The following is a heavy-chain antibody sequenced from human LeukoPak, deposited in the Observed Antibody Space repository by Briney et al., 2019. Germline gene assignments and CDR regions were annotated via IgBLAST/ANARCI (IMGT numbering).Heavy chain of an antibody. CDR2: IYYSGST. D-gene: IGHD2-21*02. J-gene: IGHJ5*02. CDR1: GGSISSYY. Sequence: PSETLSLTCTVSGGSISSYYWSWIRQPPGKGLEWIGYIYYSGSTNYNPSLKSRVTISVDTSKNQCSLKLSSVTAADTAVYYCAGRRVVTAFNWFDPWGQGTLVTVSS. V-gene: IGHV4-59*01. CDR3: AGRRVVTAFNWFDP.